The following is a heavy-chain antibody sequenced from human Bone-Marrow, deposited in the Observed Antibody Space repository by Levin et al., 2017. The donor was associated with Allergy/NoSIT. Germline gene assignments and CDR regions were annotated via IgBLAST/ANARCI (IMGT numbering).Heavy chain of an antibody. Sequence: GESLKISCAASGFTFSSYAMHWVRQSPEKGLEFVSSVSSNGDTTNYADSVKGRFSISRDNSKNTLFLQMSGVTPEDTAVYFCVRGRDGYKWWGQGTLVTVSS. D-gene: IGHD5-24*01. CDR2: VSSNGDTT. CDR3: VRGRDGYKW. CDR1: GFTFSSYA. J-gene: IGHJ4*02. V-gene: IGHV3-64D*06.